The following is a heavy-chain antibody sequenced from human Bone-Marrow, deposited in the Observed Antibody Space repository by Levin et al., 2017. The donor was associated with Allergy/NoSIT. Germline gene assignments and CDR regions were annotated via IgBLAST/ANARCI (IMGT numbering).Heavy chain of an antibody. Sequence: NGSGPTLVKPTQTLTLTCTFSGFSLSTSGVGVGWIRQPPGKALEWLALIYWDDDKRYSPSLKSRLTITKDTSKNQVVLTMTNMDPVDTATYYCAHRLWGSSEVGDNWFDPWGQGTLVTVSS. J-gene: IGHJ5*02. CDR1: GFSLSTSGVG. CDR3: AHRLWGSSEVGDNWFDP. V-gene: IGHV2-5*02. CDR2: IYWDDDK. D-gene: IGHD6-13*01.